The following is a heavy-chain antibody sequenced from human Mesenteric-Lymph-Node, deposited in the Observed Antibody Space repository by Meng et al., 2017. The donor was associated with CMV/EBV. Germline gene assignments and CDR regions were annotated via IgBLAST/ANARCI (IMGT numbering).Heavy chain of an antibody. V-gene: IGHV3-53*01. J-gene: IGHJ4*02. CDR1: GFTVSSNY. CDR2: IYSGGSR. D-gene: IGHD5-24*01. CDR3: AREGDGYNSPFDY. Sequence: GESLKISCAASGFTVSSNYMSWVRQAPGKGLEWVSVIYSGGSRYYADSVKGRFTISRDNSKNTLYLQMNSLRAEDTAVYYCAREGDGYNSPFDYWGQGTLVTVSS.